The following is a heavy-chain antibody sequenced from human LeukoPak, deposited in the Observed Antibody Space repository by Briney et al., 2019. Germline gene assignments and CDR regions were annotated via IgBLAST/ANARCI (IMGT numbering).Heavy chain of an antibody. D-gene: IGHD5-12*01. V-gene: IGHV4-59*08. CDR2: IYYTGST. J-gene: IGHJ4*01. CDR3: ASHGSSGHDPLT. CDR1: GDSIRSYY. Sequence: PSETLSLTCTVSGDSIRSYYWNWIPRPPGKGLEWIGYIYYTGSTSYQPSLKSRVTISLDTSKSHFSLRLTSVTAADTAVYYCASHGSSGHDPLTWGQGTLVTVSS.